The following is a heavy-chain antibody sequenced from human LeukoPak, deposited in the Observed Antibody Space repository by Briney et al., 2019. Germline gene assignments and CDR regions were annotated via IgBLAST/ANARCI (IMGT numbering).Heavy chain of an antibody. CDR3: TRSVGPD. J-gene: IGHJ1*01. V-gene: IGHV1-2*02. CDR2: INPNRGT. Sequence: ASVKVSCKASGDTFAGDYIHWVRQAPGQGFEWMGWINPNRGTIFAQKFQGRITMTRDTSISTVYLEMRSLTSDDTAVYYCTRSVGPDWGQGTLLTVSS. CDR1: GDTFAGDY. D-gene: IGHD3-10*01.